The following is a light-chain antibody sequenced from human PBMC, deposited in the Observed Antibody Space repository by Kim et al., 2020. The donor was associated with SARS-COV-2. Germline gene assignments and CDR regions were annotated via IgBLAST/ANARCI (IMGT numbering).Light chain of an antibody. Sequence: GNLSSGYSNYKVDWYQQRPGKGPRFVMRVGTGGIVGSKGDGIPDRFSVLGSGLNRYLTIKNIQEEDESDYHCGADHGSGSNFVYVFGTGTKVTVL. V-gene: IGLV9-49*01. CDR1: SGYSNYK. CDR2: VGTGGIVG. J-gene: IGLJ1*01. CDR3: GADHGSGSNFVYV.